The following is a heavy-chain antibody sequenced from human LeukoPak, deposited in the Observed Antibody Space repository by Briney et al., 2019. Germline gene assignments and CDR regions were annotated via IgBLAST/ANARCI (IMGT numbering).Heavy chain of an antibody. V-gene: IGHV3-30*18. Sequence: PGGSLRLSCEASAFTFSSYWMSWVRQAPGKGLEWVAVISYDGSNKYYADSVKGRFTISRDNSKNTLYLQMNSLRAEDTAVYYCAKDGGYNLPTASGMDVWGQGTTVTVSS. J-gene: IGHJ6*02. CDR1: AFTFSSYW. D-gene: IGHD5-24*01. CDR3: AKDGGYNLPTASGMDV. CDR2: ISYDGSNK.